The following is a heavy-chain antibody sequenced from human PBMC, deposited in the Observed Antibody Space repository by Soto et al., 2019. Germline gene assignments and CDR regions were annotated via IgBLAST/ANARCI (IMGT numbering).Heavy chain of an antibody. D-gene: IGHD3-22*01. CDR3: ARDVPVAYYYDSSGPNWFDP. CDR1: GDSVSSNSAA. CDR2: TYYRSKWYN. V-gene: IGHV6-1*01. J-gene: IGHJ5*02. Sequence: SQTLSLTCAISGDSVSSNSAAWNWIRQSPSRGLEWLGWTYYRSKWYNDYAVSVKSRITINPDTSKNQFSLQLNSVTPEDTAVYYCARDVPVAYYYDSSGPNWFDPWGQGTLVPVSS.